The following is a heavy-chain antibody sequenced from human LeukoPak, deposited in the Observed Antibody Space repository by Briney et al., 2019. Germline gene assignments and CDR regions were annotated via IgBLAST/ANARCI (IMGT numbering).Heavy chain of an antibody. CDR2: IYYSGST. V-gene: IGHV4-59*01. CDR1: GGSISSYY. Sequence: PSETLSLTCTVSGGSISSYYWSWIRQPPGKGLEWIGYIYYSGSTNYNPSLKSRVTISVDTSKNLFSLELSSVTAADTAVYYCARWGSITTARFDNWGPGTLGSVS. CDR3: ARWGSITTARFDN. J-gene: IGHJ4*02. D-gene: IGHD3-16*01.